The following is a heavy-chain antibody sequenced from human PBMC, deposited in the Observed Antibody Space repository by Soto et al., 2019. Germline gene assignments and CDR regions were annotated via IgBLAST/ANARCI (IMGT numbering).Heavy chain of an antibody. CDR2: ISSSSSTI. CDR3: ARLVAASGTYYFDY. CDR1: GFTFSSYS. Sequence: GGSLRLSCAASGFTFSSYSMNWVRQAPGKGLEWVSYISSSSSTIYYADSVKGRFTISRDNAKNSLYLQMNSLRAEDTAVYYCARLVAASGTYYFDYWGQGTVV. D-gene: IGHD6-13*01. V-gene: IGHV3-48*01. J-gene: IGHJ4*02.